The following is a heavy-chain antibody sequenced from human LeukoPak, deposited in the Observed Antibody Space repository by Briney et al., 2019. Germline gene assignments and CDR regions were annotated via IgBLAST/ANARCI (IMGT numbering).Heavy chain of an antibody. CDR2: IYYSGST. D-gene: IGHD3-3*01. CDR3: ARARLHYDFWSGYYTPYYYYYMDV. Sequence: SETLSLTCTVSGGSISSSSYYWGWIRQPPGKGLEWIGSIYYSGSTYYNPSLKSRVTISVDTSKNQFSLKLSSVTAADTAVYYCARARLHYDFWSGYYTPYYYYYMDVWGKGTTVTVSS. V-gene: IGHV4-39*07. CDR1: GGSISSSSYY. J-gene: IGHJ6*03.